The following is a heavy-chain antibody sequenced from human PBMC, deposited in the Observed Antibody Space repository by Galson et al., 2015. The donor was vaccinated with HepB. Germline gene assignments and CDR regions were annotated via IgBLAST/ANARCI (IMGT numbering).Heavy chain of an antibody. D-gene: IGHD3-10*01. CDR1: GFTFRSSG. CDR3: ARDAPDYYGSGSPNYYYYGMDV. V-gene: IGHV3-33*01. CDR2: IWYDGSNK. Sequence: SLRLSCAASGFTFRSSGMHWVRQAPGKGLEWVAVIWYDGSNKYYADSVKGRFTISRDNSKNTLYLQMNSLRAEDTAVYYCARDAPDYYGSGSPNYYYYGMDVWGQGTTVTVSS. J-gene: IGHJ6*02.